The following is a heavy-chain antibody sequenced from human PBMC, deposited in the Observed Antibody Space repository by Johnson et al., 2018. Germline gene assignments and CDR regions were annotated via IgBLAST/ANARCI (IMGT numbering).Heavy chain of an antibody. CDR2: IYYSGST. CDR3: ARHVVATMRNAFDV. J-gene: IGHJ3*01. Sequence: QVQLQESGPGLVKPSETLSLTCTVSGGSISSSSYYWGWIRQPPGKGLEWIGSIYYSGSTYYNPSLKSRVTISVDTSKNQFSLKLCSVTAADTAVYYCARHVVATMRNAFDVWGQGTMVTVAS. D-gene: IGHD5-12*01. V-gene: IGHV4-39*01. CDR1: GGSISSSSYY.